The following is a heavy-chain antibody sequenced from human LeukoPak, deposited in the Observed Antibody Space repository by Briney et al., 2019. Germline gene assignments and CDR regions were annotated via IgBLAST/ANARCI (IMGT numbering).Heavy chain of an antibody. Sequence: SETLSLTCTVSGGSISSGGYYWSWIRQPPGKGLEWIGEINHSGSTNYNPSLKSRVTISVDTSKNQFSLKLSSVTAADTAVYYCARTVVVAATRVFDYWGQGTLVTVSS. D-gene: IGHD2-15*01. J-gene: IGHJ4*02. CDR3: ARTVVVAATRVFDY. CDR2: INHSGST. CDR1: GGSISSGGYY. V-gene: IGHV4-39*07.